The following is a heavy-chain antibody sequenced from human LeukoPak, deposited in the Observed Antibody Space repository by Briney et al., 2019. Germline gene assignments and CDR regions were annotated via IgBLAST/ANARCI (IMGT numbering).Heavy chain of an antibody. V-gene: IGHV3-21*01. J-gene: IGHJ4*02. CDR3: ARTPGLIPRNFDY. Sequence: GGSLRLSCAASGFTFSSYSMNWVRQAPGKGLEWVSSISSSSSYIYYADSVKGRFTISRDNAKNSLYLQMNSMRAEDTAVYYCARTPGLIPRNFDYWGQRTLVTVSS. CDR1: GFTFSSYS. CDR2: ISSSSSYI.